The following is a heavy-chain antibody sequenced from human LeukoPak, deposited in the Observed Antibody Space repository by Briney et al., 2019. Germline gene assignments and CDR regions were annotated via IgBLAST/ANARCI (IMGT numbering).Heavy chain of an antibody. V-gene: IGHV1-46*01. CDR1: GYTFTSYY. Sequence: GASVKVSCKASGYTFTSYYMHWVRQAPGQGLEWMGIINPSGGSTSYAQKFQGRVTMTRDMSTSTVYMELSSLRSEDTAVYYCARDAESRDGYTDAFDIWGQGTMVTVS. D-gene: IGHD5-24*01. CDR3: ARDAESRDGYTDAFDI. J-gene: IGHJ3*02. CDR2: INPSGGST.